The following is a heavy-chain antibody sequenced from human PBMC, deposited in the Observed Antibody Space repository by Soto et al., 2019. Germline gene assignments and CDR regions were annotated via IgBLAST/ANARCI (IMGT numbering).Heavy chain of an antibody. J-gene: IGHJ3*02. Sequence: ASVKVSCKASGGTFSSYAISWVRQAPGQGLEWMGGIIPIFGTANYAQKFQGRVTITADESTSTAYMELSSLRSEDTAVYYCAVTPRYCSGGSCYPAHALDIWGQGRMVTVSS. V-gene: IGHV1-69*13. CDR2: IIPIFGTA. CDR1: GGTFSSYA. CDR3: AVTPRYCSGGSCYPAHALDI. D-gene: IGHD2-15*01.